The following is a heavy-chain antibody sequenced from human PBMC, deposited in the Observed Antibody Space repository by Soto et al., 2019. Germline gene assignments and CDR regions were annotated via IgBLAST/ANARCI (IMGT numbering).Heavy chain of an antibody. D-gene: IGHD3-16*01. V-gene: IGHV3-23*01. CDR2: ISGRSAVP. CDR3: ATGGPFTGGFDP. J-gene: IGHJ5*02. Sequence: EGQLLQSGGDVVQPGGSLRLSCAASGLTLRSYPMIWIRQTPEKGLEWVSTISGRSAVPSYADFVNGRFPVSRDNSKNTVYLQINSLRPDDTGISYGATGGPFTGGFDPWGQGTLVTVSA. CDR1: GLTLRSYP.